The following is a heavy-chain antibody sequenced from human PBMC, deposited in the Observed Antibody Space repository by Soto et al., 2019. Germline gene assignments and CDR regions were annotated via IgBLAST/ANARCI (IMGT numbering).Heavy chain of an antibody. CDR3: ARVKTDYSNPRGPFFFYGMDV. D-gene: IGHD4-4*01. V-gene: IGHV3-30-3*01. J-gene: IGHJ6*02. CDR2: ISYDGGHK. CDR1: EFTFSSYA. Sequence: QVQLVESGGGVVHPERSLRLSCSASEFTFSSYAMHWVRQAPGKGLEWVAGISYDGGHKFYGGSVRGRFTISRDSSKTTVSLQMNSLRPEDTAAYYCARVKTDYSNPRGPFFFYGMDVWGQGTTVTVSS.